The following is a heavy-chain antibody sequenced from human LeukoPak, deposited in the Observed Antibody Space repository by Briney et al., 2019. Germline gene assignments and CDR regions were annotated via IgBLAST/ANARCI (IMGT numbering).Heavy chain of an antibody. Sequence: ASVKVSCKASGYTFTSYYMHWVRQAPGQGLEWMGIINPSGGSTSYAQKFQGRVTMTRDMSTSTVYMELSSLRSDDTAVYYCARDLPTGILYNWLDPWGQGTLVTVSS. D-gene: IGHD2-15*01. J-gene: IGHJ5*02. CDR3: ARDLPTGILYNWLDP. CDR2: INPSGGST. CDR1: GYTFTSYY. V-gene: IGHV1-46*01.